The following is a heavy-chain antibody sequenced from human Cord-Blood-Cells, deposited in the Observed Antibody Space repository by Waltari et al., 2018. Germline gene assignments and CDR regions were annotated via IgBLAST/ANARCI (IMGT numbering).Heavy chain of an antibody. V-gene: IGHV4-34*01. Sequence: QVQLQQWGAGLLKPSETLSLTCAVYVGSFGGYCWSWIRHPPAQGLEWIGEINHSGSTNYNPSLKSRVTISVDTSKNQFSLKLSSVTAADTAVYYCARRQPYSYGYYYYYYMDVWGKGTTVTVSS. J-gene: IGHJ6*03. CDR3: ARRQPYSYGYYYYYYMDV. CDR1: VGSFGGYC. CDR2: INHSGST. D-gene: IGHD5-18*01.